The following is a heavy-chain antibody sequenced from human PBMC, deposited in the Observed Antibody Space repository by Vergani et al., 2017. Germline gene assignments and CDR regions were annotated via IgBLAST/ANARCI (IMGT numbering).Heavy chain of an antibody. Sequence: QVQLVQSGAEVKKPGSSVKVSCKASGGTFSSYAISWVRQAPGQGLEWMGGIIPIFGTANYAQKFQGRVTITADESTSTAYLELSSLRSKDTAVYYCETGPYYGSGSYYKAYFDYWGQGTLVTVSS. D-gene: IGHD3-10*01. V-gene: IGHV1-69*01. CDR1: GGTFSSYA. CDR3: ETGPYYGSGSYYKAYFDY. J-gene: IGHJ4*02. CDR2: IIPIFGTA.